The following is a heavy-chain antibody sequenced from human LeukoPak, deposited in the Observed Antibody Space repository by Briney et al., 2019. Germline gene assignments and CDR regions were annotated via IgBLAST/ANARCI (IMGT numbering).Heavy chain of an antibody. CDR1: GFTFSSYA. V-gene: IGHV3-30-3*02. D-gene: IGHD3-9*01. J-gene: IGHJ4*02. Sequence: GRSLRLSCAASGFTFSSYAMHWVRQAPGKGLEWVAVISYDGSNKYYADSVKGRFTISRDNSKNTLYLQMNSLRAEDTAVYYCAKHALHILTGHDYWGQGTLVTVSS. CDR3: AKHALHILTGHDY. CDR2: ISYDGSNK.